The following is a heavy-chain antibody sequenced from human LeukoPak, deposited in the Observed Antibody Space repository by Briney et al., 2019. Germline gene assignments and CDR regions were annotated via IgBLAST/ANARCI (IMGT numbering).Heavy chain of an antibody. CDR3: ARDSSFWSGYLDY. D-gene: IGHD3-3*01. J-gene: IGHJ4*02. CDR1: GFTFSNYW. V-gene: IGHV3-15*01. Sequence: GGSLRLSCAASGFTFSNYWMNWVRQAPGKGLEWVGRIKSKTDGGTTDYAAPVKGRFTISRDNSKNTLYLQMGSLRAEDMAVYYCARDSSFWSGYLDYWGQGTLVTVSS. CDR2: IKSKTDGGTT.